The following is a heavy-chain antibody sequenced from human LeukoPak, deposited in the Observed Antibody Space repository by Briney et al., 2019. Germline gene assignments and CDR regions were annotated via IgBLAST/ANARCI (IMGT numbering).Heavy chain of an antibody. CDR3: VKDLYSYSFDY. Sequence: GGSLRLSCSAPGFTFRNYGMHWVRQAPGKGLEYVSTISSYGGSTYYADLVKGRFTISRDKSKNTLYLQMSGLRAEDTAVYYCVKDLYSYSFDYWGQGTLVTVSS. CDR1: GFTFRNYG. D-gene: IGHD2-8*01. V-gene: IGHV3-64D*09. CDR2: ISSYGGST. J-gene: IGHJ4*02.